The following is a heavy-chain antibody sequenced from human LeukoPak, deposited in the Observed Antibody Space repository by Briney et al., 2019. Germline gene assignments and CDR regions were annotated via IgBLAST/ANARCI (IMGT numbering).Heavy chain of an antibody. J-gene: IGHJ4*02. Sequence: PGGSLRLSCAASGFTFDDYTMHWVRQAPGKGLEWVSLISWDGGSTYYADSVKGRFTISRDNSKNSPYLQMNSLRTEDTALYYCAKAPRVAAAGTPYFDYWGQGTLVTVSS. CDR2: ISWDGGST. CDR3: AKAPRVAAAGTPYFDY. CDR1: GFTFDDYT. V-gene: IGHV3-43*01. D-gene: IGHD6-13*01.